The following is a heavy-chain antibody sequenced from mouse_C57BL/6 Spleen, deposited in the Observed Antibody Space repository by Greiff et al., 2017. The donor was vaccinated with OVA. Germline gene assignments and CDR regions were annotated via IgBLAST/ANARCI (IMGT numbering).Heavy chain of an antibody. CDR1: GYTFTSYT. CDR3: AREAQATGAMDY. V-gene: IGHV1-4*01. Sequence: VKLQQSGAELARPGASVKMSCKASGYTFTSYTMHWVKQRPGQGLEWIGYINPSSGYTKYNQKFKDKATLTADKSSSTAYMQLSSLTSEDSAVYYCAREAQATGAMDYWGQGTSVTVSS. J-gene: IGHJ4*01. D-gene: IGHD3-2*02. CDR2: INPSSGYT.